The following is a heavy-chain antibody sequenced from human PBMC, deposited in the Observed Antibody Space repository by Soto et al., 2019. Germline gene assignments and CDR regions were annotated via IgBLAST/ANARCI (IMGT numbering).Heavy chain of an antibody. CDR1: GFSLSTSGVG. CDR3: AHRHDSSGWDYGMDV. V-gene: IGHV2-5*01. J-gene: IGHJ6*02. Sequence: QITLKESGPLLVRPTQTLTLTCTFSGFSLSTSGVGVAWIRQPPGKALEWLALIYWNDDKRYSPSLKSMLTITKDTSKNQVVLTMTNMDPVDTGTYYCAHRHDSSGWDYGMDVWGQGTTVTVSS. CDR2: IYWNDDK. D-gene: IGHD6-19*01.